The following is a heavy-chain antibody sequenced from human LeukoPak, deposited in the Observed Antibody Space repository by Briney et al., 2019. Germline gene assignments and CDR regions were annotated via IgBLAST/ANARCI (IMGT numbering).Heavy chain of an antibody. CDR3: ARGVYSSSWYYFDY. Sequence: SETLSLTCTVSGGSISSYYWTWIRQPPGKGLEWIGYIYYSGSTNYNPSLISRVTISVDTSRNQFSLKLSSVTAADTAVYYCARGVYSSSWYYFDYWGQGTLVTVSS. CDR1: GGSISSYY. V-gene: IGHV4-59*12. CDR2: IYYSGST. D-gene: IGHD6-13*01. J-gene: IGHJ4*02.